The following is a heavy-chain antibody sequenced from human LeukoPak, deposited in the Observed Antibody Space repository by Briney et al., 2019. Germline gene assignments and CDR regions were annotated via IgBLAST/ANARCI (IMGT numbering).Heavy chain of an antibody. D-gene: IGHD2-15*01. Sequence: GGSLRLSCAASGFTVSSNDMSWVRQAPGKGLEWVSVIYSGGSTYYADSVKGRFTISRDNSKNTLYLQMNSLRAEDTAVYYCARGEPYCSGGSCYFRTTPFDYWGQGTLVTVSS. CDR1: GFTVSSND. J-gene: IGHJ4*02. CDR2: IYSGGST. V-gene: IGHV3-53*01. CDR3: ARGEPYCSGGSCYFRTTPFDY.